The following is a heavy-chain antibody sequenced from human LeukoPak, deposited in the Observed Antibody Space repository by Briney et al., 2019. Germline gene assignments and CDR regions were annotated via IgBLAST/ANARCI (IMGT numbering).Heavy chain of an antibody. J-gene: IGHJ5*02. CDR3: ARTYSSSSYWFDP. Sequence: SETLSLTCTVSGGSISSSSYYWGWIRQPPGKGLEWIGSIYYSGSTYYNPSLKSRVTISVDTSKNQFSLKLSSVTAADTAVYYCARTYSSSSYWFDPRGQGTLVTVSS. V-gene: IGHV4-39*07. D-gene: IGHD6-6*01. CDR2: IYYSGST. CDR1: GGSISSSSYY.